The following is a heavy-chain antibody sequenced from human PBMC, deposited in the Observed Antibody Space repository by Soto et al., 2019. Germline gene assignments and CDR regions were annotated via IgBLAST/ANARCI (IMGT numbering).Heavy chain of an antibody. CDR2: ISSSGTTI. V-gene: IGHV3-11*01. Sequence: GGSLRLSCAGTGFIFTDFYMSWIRQAPGKGLEWVSYISSSGTTIYYADSVKGRFTISRDNAKRSVYLQMNSLRAEDTAVYYCARDRGFDSWGQGTLVTVSS. J-gene: IGHJ4*02. CDR1: GFIFTDFY. CDR3: ARDRGFDS.